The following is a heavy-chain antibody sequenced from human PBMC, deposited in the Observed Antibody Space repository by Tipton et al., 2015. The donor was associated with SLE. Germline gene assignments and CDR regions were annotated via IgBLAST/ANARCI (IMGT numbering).Heavy chain of an antibody. D-gene: IGHD3-22*01. V-gene: IGHV3-74*01. CDR2: ISRDGSNT. CDR1: GFTFSSHW. CDR3: GRGVYSEGSVGMDV. Sequence: GSLRLSCAASGFTFSSHWMYWVRQAPGKGLVWVSRISRDGSNTYYADSVEGRFTISRDNAKNPLYLQMHSLRVDDTAVYYCGRGVYSEGSVGMDVWGQGTTVTASS. J-gene: IGHJ6*02.